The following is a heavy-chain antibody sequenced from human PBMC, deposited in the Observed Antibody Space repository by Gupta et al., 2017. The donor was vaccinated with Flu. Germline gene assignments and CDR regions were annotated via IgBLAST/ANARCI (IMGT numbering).Heavy chain of an antibody. CDR3: ARVHGQYTYGSLYYFYGMDV. CDR1: GGSMTNYF. Sequence: QVQPQESGPGLVKPPETLSLTCSVSGGSMTNYFWCLIRQPTGKGLGWVGHIYYPGSSTYNPSLKSQVTISVDTSKNQWSLKVRSVTAADTAVYYCARVHGQYTYGSLYYFYGMDVWGQGTTVTVSS. J-gene: IGHJ6*02. CDR2: IYYPGSS. D-gene: IGHD3-10*01. V-gene: IGHV4-59*01.